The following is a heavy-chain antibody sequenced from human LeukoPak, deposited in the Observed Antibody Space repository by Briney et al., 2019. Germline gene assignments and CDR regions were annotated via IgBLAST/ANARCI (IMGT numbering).Heavy chain of an antibody. CDR2: IKQDGSEK. D-gene: IGHD6-13*01. Sequence: GGSLRLSCAASGFTFSSYWMSWVRQAPGKGLGWVANIKQDGSEKYYVDSVKGRFTISRDNAKNSLYLQMNSLRAEDTAVYYCARGGGSSWAPYYYYYMDVWGKGTTVTVSS. CDR3: ARGGGSSWAPYYYYYMDV. J-gene: IGHJ6*03. V-gene: IGHV3-7*04. CDR1: GFTFSSYW.